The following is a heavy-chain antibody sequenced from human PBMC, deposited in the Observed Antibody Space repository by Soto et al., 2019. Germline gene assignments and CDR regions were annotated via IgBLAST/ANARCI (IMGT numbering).Heavy chain of an antibody. CDR1: GFTFSSYG. J-gene: IGHJ3*02. V-gene: IGHV3-33*01. CDR2: IWYDGSNK. CDR3: ARDKGQYGENAFAI. D-gene: IGHD4-17*01. Sequence: GGSLRLSCAASGFTFSSYGMHWVRQAPGKGLEWVAVIWYDGSNKYYADSVKGRFTISRDNSKNTLYLQMNSLRAEDTAVYYCARDKGQYGENAFAIWGQGTMVTVSS.